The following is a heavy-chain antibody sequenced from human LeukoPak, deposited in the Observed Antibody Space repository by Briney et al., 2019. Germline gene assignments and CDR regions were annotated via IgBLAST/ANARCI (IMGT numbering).Heavy chain of an antibody. V-gene: IGHV3-9*01. CDR1: GFTFDDYA. CDR3: AAGSPGGY. J-gene: IGHJ4*02. CDR2: ISWNSGSI. Sequence: PGGSLRLSCAASGFTFDDYAMHWVRQAPGKGLEWVSGISWNSGSIGYADSVKGRFTISRDSAKNSLYLQMNSLRAEDTALYYCAAGSPGGYWGQGTLVTVSS. D-gene: IGHD3-10*01.